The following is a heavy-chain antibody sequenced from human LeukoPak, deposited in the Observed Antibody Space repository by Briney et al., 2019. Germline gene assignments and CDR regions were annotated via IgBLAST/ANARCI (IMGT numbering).Heavy chain of an antibody. CDR1: GGSFSGYY. CDR3: ARARPYYYGSGSNYYYYYMDV. D-gene: IGHD3-10*01. V-gene: IGHV4-34*01. J-gene: IGHJ6*03. CDR2: INHSGST. Sequence: SETLSLTCAVYGGSFSGYYWSWIRQPPGKGLEWIGEINHSGSTNYNPSLKSRVTISVDTSKNQFSLKLSSVTAADTAVYYCARARPYYYGSGSNYYYYYMDVWGKGTTLTVSS.